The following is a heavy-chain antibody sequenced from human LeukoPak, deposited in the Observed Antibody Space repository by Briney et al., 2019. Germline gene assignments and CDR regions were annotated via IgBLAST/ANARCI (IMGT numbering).Heavy chain of an antibody. J-gene: IGHJ4*02. CDR2: LYYMRGA. CDR1: GGSISGYY. V-gene: IGHV4-59*01. Sequence: SETLSLTCTVSGGSISGYYWSWSRQPPGKGVEWIGNLYYMRGAWYKSSLKSRVTTSVDTSRNEFSLKLSSVTAADTAVYYCARPLGGLRYFDWDYWGQGTLVTVSS. CDR3: ARPLGGLRYFDWDY. D-gene: IGHD3-9*01.